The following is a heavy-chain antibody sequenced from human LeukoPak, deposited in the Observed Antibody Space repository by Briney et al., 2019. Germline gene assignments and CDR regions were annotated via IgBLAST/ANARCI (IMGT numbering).Heavy chain of an antibody. CDR3: ARGGYCNGANCYPFVY. D-gene: IGHD2-15*01. J-gene: IGHJ4*02. CDR2: ISTYNGNT. CDR1: GGTFSSYT. V-gene: IGHV1-18*01. Sequence: APVKVSCKASGGTFSSYTISWVRQAPGQGLEWMAWISTYNGNTNYAQNLQGRVTVTTDTSTSTAYMELRSLRSDDTAVYYCARGGYCNGANCYPFVYWAQGTLVTVSS.